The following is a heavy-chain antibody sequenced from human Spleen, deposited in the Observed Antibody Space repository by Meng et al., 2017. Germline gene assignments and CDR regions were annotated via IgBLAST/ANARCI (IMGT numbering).Heavy chain of an antibody. Sequence: QVHLQQWGAGLLKPSETLSLTCVVYGGSFSGYYWSWIRQPPGKGLEWIGEINHSGSTNYNPSLKSRVTISVDTSKNQFSLKLSSVTAADTAVYYCARVSTNYSNRSSHFDYWGQGTLVTVSS. V-gene: IGHV4-34*01. CDR3: ARVSTNYSNRSSHFDY. CDR2: INHSGST. CDR1: GGSFSGYY. D-gene: IGHD4-11*01. J-gene: IGHJ4*02.